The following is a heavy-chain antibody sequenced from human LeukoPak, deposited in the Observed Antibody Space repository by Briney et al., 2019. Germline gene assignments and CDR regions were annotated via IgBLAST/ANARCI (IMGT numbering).Heavy chain of an antibody. V-gene: IGHV3-21*01. CDR3: ARPSYCTNGVCYPRYYYGMDV. CDR2: ISSSSSYI. Sequence: PGGSLRLSCAASGFTFSSYSMNWVRQAPGKGLEWVSSISSSSSYIYYADSVKGRFTISRDNAKNSLYLQMNSLRAEDTAVYYCARPSYCTNGVCYPRYYYGMDVWGQGTTVTVSS. D-gene: IGHD2-8*01. CDR1: GFTFSSYS. J-gene: IGHJ6*02.